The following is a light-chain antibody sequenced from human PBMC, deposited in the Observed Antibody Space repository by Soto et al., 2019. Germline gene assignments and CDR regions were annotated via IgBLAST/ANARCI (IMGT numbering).Light chain of an antibody. Sequence: VLTQPPSVSGAPGQRVTISCTGSHSNIGAGYAVHWYQQLPGTAPKLLIYDTSSRPSGVPDRFSGAKSGTSASLTIAGLQAEDEADYYCQSFDSKPHVIFGGGTKLTVL. CDR3: QSFDSKPHVI. J-gene: IGLJ2*01. V-gene: IGLV1-40*01. CDR2: DTS. CDR1: HSNIGAGYA.